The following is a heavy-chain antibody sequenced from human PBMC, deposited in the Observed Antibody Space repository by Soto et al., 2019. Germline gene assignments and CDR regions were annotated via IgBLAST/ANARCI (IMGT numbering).Heavy chain of an antibody. CDR2: INHSGST. D-gene: IGHD3-3*01. Sequence: SETLSLTCAVYGGSFSGYYWSWIRQPPGKGLEWIGEINHSGSTNYNPSLKSRVTISVDTSKNQFSLKLSSVTAADTAVYYCARGRYDFWSGYRYGQDFDYWGQGTLVTVSS. CDR1: GGSFSGYY. CDR3: ARGRYDFWSGYRYGQDFDY. J-gene: IGHJ4*02. V-gene: IGHV4-34*01.